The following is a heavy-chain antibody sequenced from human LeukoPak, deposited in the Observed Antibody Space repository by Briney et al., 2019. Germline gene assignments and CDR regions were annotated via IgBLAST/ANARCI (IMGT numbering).Heavy chain of an antibody. D-gene: IGHD3-22*01. V-gene: IGHV3-74*01. CDR3: ARGRGYYDSSGLPAHYYFDY. CDR1: GFTFSSYW. J-gene: IGHJ4*02. CDR2: INSDGSST. Sequence: GGSLRLSCAASGFTFSSYWMHWVRQAPGKGLVWVSRINSDGSSTSYADSVKGRFTISRDNAKNTLYLQMNSLRAEDTAVYYRARGRGYYDSSGLPAHYYFDYWGQGTLVTVSS.